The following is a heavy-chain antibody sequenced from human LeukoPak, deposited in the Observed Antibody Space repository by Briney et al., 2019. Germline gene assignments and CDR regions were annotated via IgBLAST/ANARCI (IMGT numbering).Heavy chain of an antibody. J-gene: IGHJ4*02. D-gene: IGHD3-10*01. V-gene: IGHV3-48*03. CDR2: ISSSGSTI. Sequence: SGGSLRLSCAASGFTFSSYEMNWVRQAPGKGLEWVSYISSSGSTIYYADSVRGRFTISRDNAKNSLYLQMNSLRAEDTAVYYCARVTSVELLWFGELSRAYFDYWGQGTLVTVSS. CDR3: ARVTSVELLWFGELSRAYFDY. CDR1: GFTFSSYE.